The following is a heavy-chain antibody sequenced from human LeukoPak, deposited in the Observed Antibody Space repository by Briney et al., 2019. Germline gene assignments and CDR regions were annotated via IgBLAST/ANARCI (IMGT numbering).Heavy chain of an antibody. J-gene: IGHJ4*02. CDR1: GGSISSGGYS. Sequence: PSQTLSLTCAVSGGSISSGGYSWSWIRQPPGKGLEWIGYIYHNGNTYYSPSLKSRVTISVDRSKNQLSLKLRSVTAADTAMYYCASGGYSYGFDYWGQGTLVTVSS. V-gene: IGHV4-30-2*01. CDR3: ASGGYSYGFDY. D-gene: IGHD5-18*01. CDR2: IYHNGNT.